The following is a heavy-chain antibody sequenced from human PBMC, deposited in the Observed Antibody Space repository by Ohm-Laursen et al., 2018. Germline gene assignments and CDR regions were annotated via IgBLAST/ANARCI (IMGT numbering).Heavy chain of an antibody. D-gene: IGHD3-10*01. CDR1: GGTFSSYA. Sequence: SVKVSCKASGGTFSSYAISWVRQAPGQGLEWTGGIIPIFGTANYAQKFQGRVTITADKSTSTAYMELSSLRTEDTALYYCAKGRGGHFDYWGQGTLVTVSS. CDR3: AKGRGGHFDY. CDR2: IIPIFGTA. V-gene: IGHV1-69*06. J-gene: IGHJ4*02.